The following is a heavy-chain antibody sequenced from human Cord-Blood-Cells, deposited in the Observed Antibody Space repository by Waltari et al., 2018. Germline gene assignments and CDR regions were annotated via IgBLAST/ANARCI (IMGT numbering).Heavy chain of an antibody. V-gene: IGHV4-34*01. CDR1: GGSFGGYS. CDR2: INLSGST. CDR3: AREFGFSSSYYYYYYGMDV. Sequence: VQLQQGGAGLLKPSETLSLTCAGYGGSFGGYSWSWIRQLPGKGLEWIGEINLSGSTNYNPSLKSRVTISVDTSKNQFSLKLSSVTAADTAVYYCAREFGFSSSYYYYYYGMDVWGQGTTVTVSS. J-gene: IGHJ6*02. D-gene: IGHD6-6*01.